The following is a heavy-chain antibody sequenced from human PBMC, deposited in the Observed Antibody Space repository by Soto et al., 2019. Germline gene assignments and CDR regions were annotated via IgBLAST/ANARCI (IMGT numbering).Heavy chain of an antibody. CDR2: ISSSSSYI. D-gene: IGHD3-3*01. Sequence: GESLKISCAASGFTFSSYSMNWVRQAPGKGLEWVSSISSSSSYIYYADSVKGRFTISRDNAENSLYLQMNSMRAEDTAVYYCARSLPDITIFGVVILNIDYWGQGTLVTVSS. CDR3: ARSLPDITIFGVVILNIDY. CDR1: GFTFSSYS. J-gene: IGHJ4*02. V-gene: IGHV3-21*01.